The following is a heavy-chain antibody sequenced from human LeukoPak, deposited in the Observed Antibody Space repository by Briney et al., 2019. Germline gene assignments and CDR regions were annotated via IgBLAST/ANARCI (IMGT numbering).Heavy chain of an antibody. CDR2: ISSSSSYI. Sequence: PGRSLRHSCAASGFTFSSYSMNWVRQAPGKGLEWVSSISSSSSYIYYADSVKGRFTISRDNAKNSLYLQMNSLRAEDTAVYYCARDLIVGATFHYYYMDVWGKGTTVTISS. J-gene: IGHJ6*03. D-gene: IGHD1-26*01. CDR3: ARDLIVGATFHYYYMDV. CDR1: GFTFSSYS. V-gene: IGHV3-21*01.